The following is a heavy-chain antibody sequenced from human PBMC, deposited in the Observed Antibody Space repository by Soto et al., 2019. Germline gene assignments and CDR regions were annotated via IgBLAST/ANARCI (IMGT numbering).Heavy chain of an antibody. V-gene: IGHV3-73*01. CDR3: TVHRPLYYDFWSGLAGFDP. Sequence: PGGSLRLSCAASGFTFSGSAMHWVRQASGKGLEWVGRIRSKGNSYATAYAASVKGRFTISRDDSKNTAYLQMNSLKTEDTAVYYCTVHRPLYYDFWSGLAGFDPWGQGTLVTVSS. CDR1: GFTFSGSA. J-gene: IGHJ5*02. CDR2: IRSKGNSYAT. D-gene: IGHD3-3*01.